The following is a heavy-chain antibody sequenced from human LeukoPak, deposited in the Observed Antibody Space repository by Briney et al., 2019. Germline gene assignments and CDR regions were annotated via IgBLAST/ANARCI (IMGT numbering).Heavy chain of an antibody. CDR3: AKLSLGDSSGYYSLFDY. J-gene: IGHJ4*02. CDR2: IKCDIGNT. V-gene: IGHV3-23*01. Sequence: WGALSLTCTVSGVSIRGDAYYWGWHPPRPGVGRGCIIKCDIGNTYYADSVKGRITISRDNSKNTLYLQMNSLRAEDTAVYYCAKLSLGDSSGYYSLFDYWGQGTLVTVSS. D-gene: IGHD3-22*01. CDR1: GVSIRGDA.